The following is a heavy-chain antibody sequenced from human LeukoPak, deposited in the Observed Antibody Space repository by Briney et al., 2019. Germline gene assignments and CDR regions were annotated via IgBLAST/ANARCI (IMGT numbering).Heavy chain of an antibody. J-gene: IGHJ2*01. CDR3: GRRTSYDTLTGYTYWYFDL. CDR2: TSYSGGT. CDR1: GGSISSYY. Sequence: SETLSPTCTVSGGSISSYYWSWIRQPPGRGLEWIGYTSYSGGTEYNPSLRSRVTLSVDTSKNQVSLKLSSLTAADTAVYYCGRRTSYDTLTGYTYWYFDLWGRGTLVTVSS. D-gene: IGHD3-9*01. V-gene: IGHV4-59*01.